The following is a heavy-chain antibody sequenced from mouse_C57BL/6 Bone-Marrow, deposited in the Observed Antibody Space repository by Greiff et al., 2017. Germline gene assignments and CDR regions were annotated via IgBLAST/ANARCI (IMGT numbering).Heavy chain of an antibody. J-gene: IGHJ4*01. CDR1: GFTFSNYW. CDR2: IRLKSDNYAT. Sequence: EVQGVESGGGLVQPGGSMKLSCVASGFTFSNYWMNWVRQSPEKGLEWVAQIRLKSDNYATHYAESVKGRFTISRDDSKSSVYLQMNNLRAEDTGIYYCTRYDYDGPSYAMDYWGQGTSVTVSS. V-gene: IGHV6-3*01. CDR3: TRYDYDGPSYAMDY. D-gene: IGHD2-4*01.